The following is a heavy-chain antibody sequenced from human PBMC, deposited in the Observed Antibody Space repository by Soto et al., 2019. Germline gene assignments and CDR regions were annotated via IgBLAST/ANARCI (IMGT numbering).Heavy chain of an antibody. CDR3: ATGRRPGDVPPAPSYYTDV. V-gene: IGHV3-23*01. CDR1: GFTFIDDA. J-gene: IGHJ6*03. Sequence: GGSLRLSCAASGFTFIDDAMSWVRQSPGKGLEWVSTISTAGHSTFSADSVKGRFTISRDNSKNTLYLQMNSLRAEDTAVYYCATGRRPGDVPPAPSYYTDVCGKGTTVTGSS. D-gene: IGHD2-2*01. CDR2: ISTAGHST.